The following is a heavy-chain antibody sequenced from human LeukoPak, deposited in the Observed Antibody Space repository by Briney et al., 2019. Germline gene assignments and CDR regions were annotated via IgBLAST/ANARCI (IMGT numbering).Heavy chain of an antibody. CDR2: MNPKTFNT. Sequence: GASVKVSCKASGYTFTTFDINWVRQATGQGLEWMAWMNPKTFNTGYAQKFQGRVTMTWNISISTAYMELTSLRSEDTAVYYCARGETRGYSGYDFLYWGQGTLVTVSS. CDR1: GYTFTTFD. D-gene: IGHD5-12*01. CDR3: ARGETRGYSGYDFLY. V-gene: IGHV1-8*01. J-gene: IGHJ4*02.